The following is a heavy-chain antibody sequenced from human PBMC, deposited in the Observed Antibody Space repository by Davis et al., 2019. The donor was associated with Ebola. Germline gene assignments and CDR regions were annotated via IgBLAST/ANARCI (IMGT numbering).Heavy chain of an antibody. CDR3: ARSDYRNYYYYYGMDV. J-gene: IGHJ6*02. V-gene: IGHV5-51*01. CDR2: IYPGDSDT. Sequence: KVSCKASGYSFTSYWIGWVRQMPGKGLEWMGIIYPGDSDTRYSPSFQGQVTISADKSISTAYLQWSSLKASDTAMYYCARSDYRNYYYYYGMDVWGQGTTVTVSS. D-gene: IGHD4-11*01. CDR1: GYSFTSYW.